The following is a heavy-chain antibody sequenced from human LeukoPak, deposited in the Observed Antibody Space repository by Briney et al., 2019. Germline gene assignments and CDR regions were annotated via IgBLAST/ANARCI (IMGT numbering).Heavy chain of an antibody. CDR1: GYSISSGYY. Sequence: SETLSLTCAVSGYSISSGYYWGWIRQPPGKGREWIGSIYLSGRTYYNRSLKGRVTISVDTSKNQFSLKLSSVTAADTAVYYCARRSWGMVAGAFDIWGQGTMVTVSS. J-gene: IGHJ3*02. CDR3: ARRSWGMVAGAFDI. D-gene: IGHD3-16*01. CDR2: IYLSGRT. V-gene: IGHV4-38-2*01.